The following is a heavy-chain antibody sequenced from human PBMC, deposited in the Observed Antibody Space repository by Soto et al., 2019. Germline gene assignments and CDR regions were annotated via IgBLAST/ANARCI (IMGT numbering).Heavy chain of an antibody. CDR1: GYSFTSYW. CDR3: ATSYYDSSGYYQPFDY. D-gene: IGHD3-22*01. V-gene: IGHV5-51*01. J-gene: IGHJ4*02. CDR2: IYPGDSDT. Sequence: GESLKISCKGSGYSFTSYWIGWVRQMPGKGLEWMGIIYPGDSDTRYSPSFQGQVTISADKSISTAYLQWSSLKASDTAMYYCATSYYDSSGYYQPFDYWGQGTLVTVSS.